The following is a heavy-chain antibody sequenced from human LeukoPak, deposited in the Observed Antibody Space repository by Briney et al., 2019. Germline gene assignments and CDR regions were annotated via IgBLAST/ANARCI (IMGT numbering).Heavy chain of an antibody. CDR3: ARDRSEYYYYFMDV. V-gene: IGHV1-2*06. Sequence: ASVKVSCMTSGYTFTDSYIHWVRQAPGQGLEWMGRINPNSGDPNYPQQFQGRVTMTRDTSITTAYMQLSSLRSDDTAVYYCARDRSEYYYYFMDVWGKGTTVTVSS. J-gene: IGHJ6*03. CDR2: INPNSGDP. CDR1: GYTFTDSY. D-gene: IGHD6-6*01.